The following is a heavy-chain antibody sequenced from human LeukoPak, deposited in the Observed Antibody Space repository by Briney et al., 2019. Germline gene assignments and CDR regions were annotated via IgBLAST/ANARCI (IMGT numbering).Heavy chain of an antibody. V-gene: IGHV1-2*02. CDR2: LNPNNGGT. J-gene: IGHJ3*02. CDR3: ARYCPSSCNAGDTFDI. D-gene: IGHD2-2*01. Sequence: ASVTVSCKASVYTFTGHYLHWVRQPPPQGLERVGLLNPNNGGTKNAQKFQGRVTMTRDTSITTAYMELSSLRSDDTAVYYCARYCPSSCNAGDTFDIWGQGTVVTVSS. CDR1: VYTFTGHY.